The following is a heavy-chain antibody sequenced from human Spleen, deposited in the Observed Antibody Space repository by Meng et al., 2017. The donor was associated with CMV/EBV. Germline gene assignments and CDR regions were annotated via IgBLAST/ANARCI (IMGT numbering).Heavy chain of an antibody. CDR2: IYYTGYV. Sequence: SRLRQHPGKGLEWIGFIYYTGYVFSNPSLRGRVSMSLDRSKKRFSLNLESVSAADTAIYYCARGSDHPHTYADMRTDHLSGGYLEYWGQGVLVTVSS. V-gene: IGHV4-31*02. D-gene: IGHD2-15*01. CDR3: ARGSDHPHTYADMRTDHLSGGYLEY. J-gene: IGHJ4*02.